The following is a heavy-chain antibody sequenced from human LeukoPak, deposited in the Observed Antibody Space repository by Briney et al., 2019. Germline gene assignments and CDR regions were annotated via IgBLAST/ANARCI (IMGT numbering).Heavy chain of an antibody. J-gene: IGHJ5*02. V-gene: IGHV4-59*01. CDR1: GGSISSYY. CDR2: IYYSGST. D-gene: IGHD6-13*01. CDR3: ARDRGEIAAAGDNWFDP. Sequence: SETLSLTCTVSGGSISSYYWSWIRQPPGKGLEWIGYIYYSGSTNYNPSLKSQVTISVDTSKNQFSLKLSSVTAADTAVYYCARDRGEIAAAGDNWFDPWGQGTLVTVSS.